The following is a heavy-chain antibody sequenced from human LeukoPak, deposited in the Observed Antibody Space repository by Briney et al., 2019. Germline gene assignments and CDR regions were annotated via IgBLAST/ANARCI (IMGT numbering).Heavy chain of an antibody. V-gene: IGHV4-38-2*01. J-gene: IGHJ4*02. D-gene: IGHD3-10*01. CDR1: GYSISSGYY. Sequence: SETLSLTCAVSGYSISSGYYWGWIRQPPGKGLEWIGSIYHSGSTYYNPSLNSRVTISVDTSKNQFSLKLSSVTAADTAVYYCARVKITMVRGVQYPDYWGQGTLVTVSS. CDR3: ARVKITMVRGVQYPDY. CDR2: IYHSGST.